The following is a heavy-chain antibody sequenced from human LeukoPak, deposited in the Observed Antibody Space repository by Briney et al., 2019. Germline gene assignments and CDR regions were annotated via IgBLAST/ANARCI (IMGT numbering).Heavy chain of an antibody. D-gene: IGHD3-22*01. CDR3: ARKGYYYDSSGYYHSAFDI. CDR2: IYPGDSDT. CDR1: GYSFTSYW. Sequence: GESLKISCKGSGYSFTSYWIGWVRQMPGKGLEWMGIIYPGDSDTRYSPSSQGQVTISADKSISTAYPQWSSLKASDTAMYYCARKGYYYDSSGYYHSAFDIWGQGTMVTVSS. J-gene: IGHJ3*02. V-gene: IGHV5-51*01.